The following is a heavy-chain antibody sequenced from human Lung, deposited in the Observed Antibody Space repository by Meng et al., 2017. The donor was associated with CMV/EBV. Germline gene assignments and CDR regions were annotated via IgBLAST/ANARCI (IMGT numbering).Heavy chain of an antibody. CDR3: ARTNYGDYNWFDP. J-gene: IGHJ5*02. D-gene: IGHD4-17*01. CDR1: GGSISSGGFY. V-gene: IGHV4-31*03. CDR2: IYYSGST. Sequence: QGQVQESGPGLVKPSQTLSLTCTVSGGSISSGGFYWSWIRQHPGKGLEWIGYIYYSGSTYYNPSLRSRVAISIDTSKNQFSLKLTSVTAADTAVYFCARTNYGDYNWFDPWGQGTLVTVSS.